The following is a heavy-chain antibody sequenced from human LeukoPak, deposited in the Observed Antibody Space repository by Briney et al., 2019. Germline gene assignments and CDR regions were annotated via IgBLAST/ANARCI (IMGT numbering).Heavy chain of an antibody. J-gene: IGHJ4*02. D-gene: IGHD1-26*01. Sequence: GGSLRLSCAVSGITLSNYGMSWVRQAPGKGVEWVAGMSGSGGGTNYADSVKGRFTISRDNSKNTLYLQMNSLRAEDTAVYYCAKDPPIVGASRKFDYWGQGTLVTVSS. CDR1: GITLSNYG. CDR3: AKDPPIVGASRKFDY. V-gene: IGHV3-23*01. CDR2: MSGSGGGT.